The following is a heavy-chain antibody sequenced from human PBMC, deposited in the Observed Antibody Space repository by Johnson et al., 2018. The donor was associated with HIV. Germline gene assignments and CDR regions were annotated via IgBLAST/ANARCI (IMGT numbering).Heavy chain of an antibody. Sequence: VQLVESGGGVVQPGRSLILSCAASGFTFSSNYMSWVRQAPGKGLEWVSVIYSGGSTYYADSVKGRFTISRDNSKNTPYLQMNSRRAEDTAVYYCARDNEDIVLVGAFDIWGQGTMVTVSS. CDR3: ARDNEDIVLVGAFDI. V-gene: IGHV3-66*01. D-gene: IGHD2-8*02. J-gene: IGHJ3*02. CDR1: GFTFSSNY. CDR2: IYSGGST.